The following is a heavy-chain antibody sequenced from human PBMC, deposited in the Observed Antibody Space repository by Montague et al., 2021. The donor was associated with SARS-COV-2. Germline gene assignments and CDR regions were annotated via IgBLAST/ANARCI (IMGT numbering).Heavy chain of an antibody. CDR1: GDSISSSSYN. Sequence: SETLSLTCTVSGDSISSSSYNWGWIRQPPGKGLEWIGSVHYNERTYYNPSLKSRVTIYVDTSKNQISLRLSSVTAADTAVYYSTRHVHMTWPEPSPGFDYWGQGTLVTVSS. CDR2: VHYNERT. CDR3: TRHVHMTWPEPSPGFDY. V-gene: IGHV4-39*01. J-gene: IGHJ4*02. D-gene: IGHD1-1*01.